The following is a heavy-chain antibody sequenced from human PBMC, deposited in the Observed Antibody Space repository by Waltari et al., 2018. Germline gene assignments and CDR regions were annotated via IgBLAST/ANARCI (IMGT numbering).Heavy chain of an antibody. CDR2: RRQDGSEE. CDR3: ARVYNTGWYGFDY. V-gene: IGHV3-7*01. D-gene: IGHD6-19*01. Sequence: EVQLVESGGGLVQPGGSLRLSGAASGFPFRTDWMWWVRPAPGRGVEWGASRRQDGSEEYSGDSVKGLVTMCRDNANNSLSLQMNSLRSEDTAVYFCARVYNTGWYGFDYWGQGTLVTVSS. J-gene: IGHJ4*02. CDR1: GFPFRTDW.